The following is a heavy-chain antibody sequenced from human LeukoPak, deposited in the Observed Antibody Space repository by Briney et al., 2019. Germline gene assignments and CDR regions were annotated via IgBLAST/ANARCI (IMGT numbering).Heavy chain of an antibody. J-gene: IGHJ4*02. D-gene: IGHD3-22*01. CDR1: GGSFSGYY. CDR2: IDQNGST. CDR3: AILPATDTYYFDRSGYYRPGVH. Sequence: SETLSLTCAVYGGSFSGYYWSWIRQPPGKGLEWIGHIDQNGSTNYNPSLKSRVTISVDTSKNQFSLKLSSVTAADTAVYYCAILPATDTYYFDRSGYYRPGVHWGQGTLVTVSS. V-gene: IGHV4-34*01.